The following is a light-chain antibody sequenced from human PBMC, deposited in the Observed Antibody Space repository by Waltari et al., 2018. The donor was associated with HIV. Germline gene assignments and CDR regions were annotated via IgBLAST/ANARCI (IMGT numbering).Light chain of an antibody. CDR2: RNN. V-gene: IGLV1-47*01. CDR3: LSWDDSLRVWV. CDR1: Y. J-gene: IGLJ3*02. Sequence: YVYWYQQLPGTAPKLLIHRNNQRPSGVPDRFSASKSGTSASLAISGLRSEDEADYYCLSWDDSLRVWVFGGGTKVTVL.